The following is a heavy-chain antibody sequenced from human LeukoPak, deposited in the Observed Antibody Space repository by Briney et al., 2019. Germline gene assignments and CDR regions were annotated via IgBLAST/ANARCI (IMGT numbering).Heavy chain of an antibody. CDR3: ARASRGRRTPYYYYYMDV. CDR2: ISSSSSYI. J-gene: IGHJ6*03. CDR1: GFTFSSYG. D-gene: IGHD1/OR15-1a*01. Sequence: GGSLRLSCAASGFTFSSYGMHWVRQAPGKGLEWVSSISSSSSYIYYADSVKGRFTISRDNAKNSLYLQMNSLRAEDTAVYYCARASRGRRTPYYYYYMDVWGKGTTVTVSS. V-gene: IGHV3-21*01.